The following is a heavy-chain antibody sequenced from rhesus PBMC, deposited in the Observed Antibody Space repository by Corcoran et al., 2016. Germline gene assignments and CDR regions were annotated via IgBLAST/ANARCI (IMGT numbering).Heavy chain of an antibody. D-gene: IGHD6-31*01. J-gene: IGHJ4*01. CDR1: GGSIRDDYY. CDR2: IYGSGGRT. V-gene: IGHV4-106*01. Sequence: QVQLQESGPGLVKPSETLSLTCAVSGGSIRDDYYSSWIRKPPGKGLEWIGYIYGSGGRTNNNPSRKNRITISIDTSKNQFSRKLSSVTAADTAVYYCARDKDSGAAAGIVLGYWGQGVLVTVSS. CDR3: ARDKDSGAAAGIVLGY.